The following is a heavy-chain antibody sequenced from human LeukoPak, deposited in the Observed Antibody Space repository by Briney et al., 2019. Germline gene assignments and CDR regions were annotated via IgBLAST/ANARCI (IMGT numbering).Heavy chain of an antibody. V-gene: IGHV1-2*02. Sequence: PSVKVSCKASGYTFTGYYMPWVRQAPGQGLAWMGWINPNSGGTNYAQKFQGRVTMTRDTSISTAYMELSRLRSDDTAVYYCANQRGSVFDYWGQGTLVTVSS. CDR2: INPNSGGT. J-gene: IGHJ4*02. CDR3: ANQRGSVFDY. D-gene: IGHD5-12*01. CDR1: GYTFTGYY.